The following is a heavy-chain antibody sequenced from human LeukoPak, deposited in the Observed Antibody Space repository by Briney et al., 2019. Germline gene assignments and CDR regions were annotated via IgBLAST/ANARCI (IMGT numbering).Heavy chain of an antibody. V-gene: IGHV3-20*04. CDR2: INWNGGST. Sequence: GGSLRLSCAASGFTFDDYGMSWVRQVPGKGLEWVSGINWNGGSTGNADSVKGRFTISRDNAKNSLYLQMNSLRGEATALYCCARGGLIQRHGFGIWGQRTMVPV. D-gene: IGHD1-1*01. CDR1: GFTFDDYG. CDR3: ARGGLIQRHGFGI. J-gene: IGHJ3*02.